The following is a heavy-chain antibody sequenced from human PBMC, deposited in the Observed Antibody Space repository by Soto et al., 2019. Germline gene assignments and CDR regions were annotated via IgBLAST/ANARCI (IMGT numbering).Heavy chain of an antibody. V-gene: IGHV4-59*01. D-gene: IGHD4-17*01. CDR2: IYYSGST. Sequence: PSETLSLTCTVSGGSISSYYWSWIRQPPGKGLEWIGYIYYSGSTNYNPSLKSRVTISVDTSKNQFSLKLSSVTAADTAVYYCARDDGGNYGDYYYGMDVWGQGTTVTVSS. CDR1: GGSISSYY. J-gene: IGHJ6*02. CDR3: ARDDGGNYGDYYYGMDV.